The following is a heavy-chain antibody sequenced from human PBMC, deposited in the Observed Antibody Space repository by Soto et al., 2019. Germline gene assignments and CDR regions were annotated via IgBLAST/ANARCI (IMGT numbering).Heavy chain of an antibody. D-gene: IGHD3-10*01. V-gene: IGHV3-48*02. CDR1: GFTFSLYS. Sequence: EGQLGESGGGLVQPGGSLRLSCAASGFTFSLYSMSWVRQAPGKGLAWVSYISRSSTGIHYADSVKGRFTISRDDATNSMHLQMNSLRDGDTAVYYCARAVTWGLDVWGQGTTVSISS. CDR3: ARAVTWGLDV. J-gene: IGHJ6*02. CDR2: ISRSSTGI.